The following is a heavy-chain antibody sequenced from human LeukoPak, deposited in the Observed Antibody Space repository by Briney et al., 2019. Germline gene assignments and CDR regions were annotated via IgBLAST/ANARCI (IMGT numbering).Heavy chain of an antibody. V-gene: IGHV4-30-4*01. Sequence: PSETLSLTCTVSGGSISSGDYYWSWIRQPPGKGLEWIGYIYYSGSTYYNPSLKSRVTISVDTSKNQFSLKLSSVTAADTAVYYCARGAYCSGGSCHEYFQHWGQGTLVTVSS. CDR2: IYYSGST. CDR3: ARGAYCSGGSCHEYFQH. J-gene: IGHJ1*01. CDR1: GGSISSGDYY. D-gene: IGHD2-15*01.